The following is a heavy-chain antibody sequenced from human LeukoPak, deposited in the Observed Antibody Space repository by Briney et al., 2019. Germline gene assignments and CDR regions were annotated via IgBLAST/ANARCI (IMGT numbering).Heavy chain of an antibody. CDR1: GGSISSYY. J-gene: IGHJ2*01. Sequence: SETLSLTCTVSGGSISSYYWRWIRQPPGKGLDWIGYVYSSRSTNYNPSLKSRVTISADTSKNQFSLRLSSVTAADTAVYYCARVADQNWYFDLWGRGTLVTVSS. CDR2: VYSSRST. V-gene: IGHV4-59*01. CDR3: ARVADQNWYFDL.